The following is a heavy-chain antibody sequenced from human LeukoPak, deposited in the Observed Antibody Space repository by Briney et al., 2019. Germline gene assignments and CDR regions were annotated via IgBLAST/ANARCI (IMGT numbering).Heavy chain of an antibody. J-gene: IGHJ5*02. CDR3: AVWFGELEGPGGWFDP. CDR1: GGSISSYY. D-gene: IGHD3-10*01. CDR2: IYTSGST. V-gene: IGHV4-4*07. Sequence: PSETLSLTCTVSGGSISSYYWSWIRQPAGKGLEWIGRIYTSGSTNYNPSLKSRVTMSVDTSKNQFSLKLSSVTAADTAVYYCAVWFGELEGPGGWFDPWGQGTLVTVSS.